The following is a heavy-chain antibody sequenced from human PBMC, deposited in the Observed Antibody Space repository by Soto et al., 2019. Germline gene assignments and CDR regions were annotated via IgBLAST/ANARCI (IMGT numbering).Heavy chain of an antibody. J-gene: IGHJ4*02. V-gene: IGHV3-48*03. Sequence: PGGSLRLSCAASGFIFSNAEMNWVRQAPGKGLEWVSHISNTGSTVFYADSVKGRFTISRDNTKNSLYLQMNSLRAGDTAVYYCARARSESRGYYFFDSWGQGAQVTVSS. D-gene: IGHD3-22*01. CDR2: ISNTGSTV. CDR3: ARARSESRGYYFFDS. CDR1: GFIFSNAE.